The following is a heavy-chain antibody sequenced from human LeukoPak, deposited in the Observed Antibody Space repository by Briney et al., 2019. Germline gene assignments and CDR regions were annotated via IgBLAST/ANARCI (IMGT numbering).Heavy chain of an antibody. CDR2: INPSGGST. D-gene: IGHD6-6*01. CDR1: GYTFTSYY. CDR3: ARTGGGSSSVLRPFDY. J-gene: IGHJ4*02. Sequence: GASVKVSCKASGYTFTSYYMHWVRQAPGQGLEWMGIINPSGGSTSYAQKFQGRVTMTRDMSTSTVYMELSSLRSEDTAVYYCARTGGGSSSVLRPFDYWGQGTLVTVSS. V-gene: IGHV1-46*01.